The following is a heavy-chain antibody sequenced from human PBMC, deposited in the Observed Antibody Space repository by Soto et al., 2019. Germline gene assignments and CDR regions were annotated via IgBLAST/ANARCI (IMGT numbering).Heavy chain of an antibody. CDR2: INSDGSIT. D-gene: IGHD6-13*01. Sequence: GGSLRLSCAASGFTFSSNWMHWVRQAPGKGLVWVSRINSDGSITSYADSVKGQFTISRDNAKNTLYLQMNSLRAEDTAVYYCARGSSSWYVSFDYWGQGTLVTVSS. V-gene: IGHV3-74*01. CDR3: ARGSSSWYVSFDY. J-gene: IGHJ4*02. CDR1: GFTFSSNW.